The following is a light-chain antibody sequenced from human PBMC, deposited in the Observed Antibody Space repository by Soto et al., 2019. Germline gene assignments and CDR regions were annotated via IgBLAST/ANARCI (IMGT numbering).Light chain of an antibody. J-gene: IGLJ3*02. V-gene: IGLV4-69*01. Sequence: QPVLTQSPSASASLGASVNLTCTLSSGHSNYAIAWHQQQPEKGPRYLMNLNSDGYHTKGDGIPDRFSGSSSGAERYLTISSLQSDDEADYYCQTWGSGIWVFGGGTKVTVL. CDR3: QTWGSGIWV. CDR2: LNSDGYH. CDR1: SGHSNYA.